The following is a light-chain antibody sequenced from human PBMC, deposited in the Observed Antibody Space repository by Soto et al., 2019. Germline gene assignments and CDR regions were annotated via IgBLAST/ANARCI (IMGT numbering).Light chain of an antibody. CDR1: QGLVYSDDGNTY. J-gene: IGKJ1*01. Sequence: DVVMTQSPLSLPVTLGQPASISCRSTQGLVYSDDGNTYLNWFHQRPGQSPRRLIYKVSNRDSGVPDRFSGSGSGTEFTLTISRVESEDVGVYYCMQGTHWPWTFGQGTKVEIQ. CDR3: MQGTHWPWT. V-gene: IGKV2-30*01. CDR2: KVS.